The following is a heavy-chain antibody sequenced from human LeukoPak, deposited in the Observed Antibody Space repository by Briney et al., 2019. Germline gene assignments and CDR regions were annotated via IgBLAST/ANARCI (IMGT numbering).Heavy chain of an antibody. CDR3: ARDLPVRGGNIEGLIDY. D-gene: IGHD3-16*01. CDR1: GYTFTGYY. CDR2: INPNSGGT. V-gene: IGHV1-2*02. Sequence: ASVKVSCKASGYTFTGYYMHWVRQAPGQGLEWMGWINPNSGGTNYAQKFQGRVTMTRDTSISTAYMELSRLRSDDTAVYYCARDLPVRGGNIEGLIDYWGQRTLVTVSS. J-gene: IGHJ4*02.